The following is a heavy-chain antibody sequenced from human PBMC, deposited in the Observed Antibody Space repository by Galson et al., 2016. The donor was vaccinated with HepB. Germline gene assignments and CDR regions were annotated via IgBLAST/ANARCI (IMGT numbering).Heavy chain of an antibody. V-gene: IGHV3-23*01. Sequence: SLRLSCAASGFNFRTYAMTWVRQAPGKGLEWVSVISSSGHRTYSADSVKGRLTISRDNSKNTLFLQMNSLRAEDTAVYYCAKVRGDIVGGTYLDYWGQGTLVTVSS. CDR3: AKVRGDIVGGTYLDY. D-gene: IGHD1-26*01. J-gene: IGHJ4*02. CDR1: GFNFRTYA. CDR2: ISSSGHRT.